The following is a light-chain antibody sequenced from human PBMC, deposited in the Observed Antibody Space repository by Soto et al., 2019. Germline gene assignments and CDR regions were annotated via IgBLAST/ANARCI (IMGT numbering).Light chain of an antibody. CDR2: AAS. V-gene: IGKV1-39*01. CDR1: QSISSY. CDR3: KQSYRTPLT. Sequence: DIQMTHSPSSLSASVGDRVTITCRASQSISSYLNWYQQKPGKAPKLLIYAASSLQSGVPSRFSGSGSGKDFTLTISSLQPEDFATHYSKQSYRTPLTSGGGSKVEIX. J-gene: IGKJ4*01.